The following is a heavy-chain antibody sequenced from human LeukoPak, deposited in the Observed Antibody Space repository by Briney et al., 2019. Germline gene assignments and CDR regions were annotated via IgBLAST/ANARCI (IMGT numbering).Heavy chain of an antibody. CDR1: GGTFSSYA. J-gene: IGHJ6*03. CDR3: ARETHGCSGGSCYPHSYYYYYMDV. CDR2: IIPIFGTA. D-gene: IGHD2-15*01. V-gene: IGHV1-69*05. Sequence: GASVKVSCKASGGTFSSYAISWVRQAPGQGLEWMGRIIPIFGTANYAQKFQGRVTITTDESTTTAYMELSSLRSEDTAVYYCARETHGCSGGSCYPHSYYYYYMDVWGKGTTVTVSS.